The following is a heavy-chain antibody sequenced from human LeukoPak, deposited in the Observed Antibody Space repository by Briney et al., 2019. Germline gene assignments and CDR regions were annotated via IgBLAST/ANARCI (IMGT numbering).Heavy chain of an antibody. V-gene: IGHV4-39*01. CDR3: ARHDFADYSSFDS. Sequence: SETLSLTCSVSGGSMSSGSYYWGWIRQPPGKGLEWIGTIYYSGSAYYSPSLKSRVTISVDKSENQFSLKLNSVTAADTAVYYCARHDFADYSSFDSWGQGALVTVSS. CDR2: IYYSGSA. J-gene: IGHJ4*02. CDR1: GGSMSSGSYY. D-gene: IGHD4/OR15-4a*01.